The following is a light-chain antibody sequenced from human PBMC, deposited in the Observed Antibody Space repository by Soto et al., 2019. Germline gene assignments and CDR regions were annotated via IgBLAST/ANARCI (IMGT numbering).Light chain of an antibody. CDR3: QQYDSYPWT. CDR1: QRISSW. CDR2: DGS. V-gene: IGKV1-5*01. J-gene: IGKJ1*01. Sequence: DIQLTQSPSTLWAFVGDRHTLSRRASQRISSWLAWYQQKPGKAPKFLIYDGSTLESGVPGRFSGNGTGTEFTLTISSLQPDDFGTYFCQQYDSYPWTFGQGTKV.